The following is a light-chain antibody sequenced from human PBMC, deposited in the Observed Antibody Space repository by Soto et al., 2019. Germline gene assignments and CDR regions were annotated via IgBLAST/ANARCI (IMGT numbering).Light chain of an antibody. J-gene: IGLJ3*02. Sequence: QSALTQPASVSGSPGQSITISCTGTSSDVGGYNYVSWYQQHPGKAPKLMIYEVSNRPSGVSNRFSGSKSGNTASLTISGSQAEDEADYYCSSYTSSSTGVVGGGTKLTVL. CDR3: SSYTSSSTGV. V-gene: IGLV2-14*01. CDR1: SSDVGGYNY. CDR2: EVS.